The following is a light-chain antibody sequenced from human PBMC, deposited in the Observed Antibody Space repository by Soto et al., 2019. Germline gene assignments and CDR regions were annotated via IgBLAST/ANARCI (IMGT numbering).Light chain of an antibody. CDR3: QQSYNSPPT. V-gene: IGKV1-39*01. J-gene: IGKJ1*01. CDR2: AAS. CDR1: QSISNY. Sequence: DIQMTQSPSSLPASVGDRVTITCRASQSISNYLNWYQQKPGKAPQFLIYAASSLRTGVPSRFSGSGSGTDFTLTISSLQPEDFATYYCQQSYNSPPTFGQGTKVEVK.